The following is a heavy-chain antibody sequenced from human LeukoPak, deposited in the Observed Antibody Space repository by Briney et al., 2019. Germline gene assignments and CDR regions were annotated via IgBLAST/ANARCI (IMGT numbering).Heavy chain of an antibody. CDR1: GGTFSSYA. J-gene: IGHJ6*02. CDR3: ARGDSGPDYYYYGMDV. V-gene: IGHV1-69*05. Sequence: GSSVKVSCKASGGTFSSYAISWVRQAPGQGLEWMGGIIPIFGTANYAQKFQGRVTITTDESTSTAYMELSSLRSEDTAVYYCARGDSGPDYYYYGMDVWGQGTTVTVSS. CDR2: IIPIFGTA.